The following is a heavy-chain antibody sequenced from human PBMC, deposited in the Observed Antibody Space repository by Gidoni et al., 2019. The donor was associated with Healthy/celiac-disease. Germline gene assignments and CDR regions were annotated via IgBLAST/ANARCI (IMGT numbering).Heavy chain of an antibody. V-gene: IGHV4-59*01. CDR3: ARAPDFPLVVVNAFDI. Sequence: QVQLQESGPGLVKPSETLSLTCTVPGGSISSYYWSWIRQPPGKGLEWIGYIYYSGSTNYNPSLKSRVTISVDTSKNQFSLKLSSVTAADTAVYYCARAPDFPLVVVNAFDIWGQGTMVTVSS. CDR2: IYYSGST. CDR1: GGSISSYY. D-gene: IGHD3-22*01. J-gene: IGHJ3*02.